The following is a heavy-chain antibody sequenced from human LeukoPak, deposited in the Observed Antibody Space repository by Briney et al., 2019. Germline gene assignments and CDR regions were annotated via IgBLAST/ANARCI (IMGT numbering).Heavy chain of an antibody. J-gene: IGHJ3*02. V-gene: IGHV3-7*03. CDR2: IKQDGSEK. CDR3: ARDNPRIDAFDI. CDR1: GFTFSSYW. Sequence: SGGSLRLSCAASGFTFSSYWMTWVRQAPGKGLEWVANIKQDGSEKYYVDSVKGRFTISRDNAKNSLYLQMISLRAEDTALYYCARDNPRIDAFDIWGQGTMVTVSS. D-gene: IGHD1-14*01.